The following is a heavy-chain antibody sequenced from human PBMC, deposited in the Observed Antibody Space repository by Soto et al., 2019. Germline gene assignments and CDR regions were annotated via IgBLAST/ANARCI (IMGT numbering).Heavy chain of an antibody. CDR1: GGSISGTNYY. D-gene: IGHD4-17*01. Sequence: SETLSLTCTVSGGSISGTNYYWGWIRQPPGKGLEWIGYIYYSGSTNYNPSLKSRVTISVDTSKNQFSLKLSSVTAADTAVYYCARRGYGRGYYYYYMDVWGKGTTDTVSS. V-gene: IGHV4-61*05. CDR2: IYYSGST. CDR3: ARRGYGRGYYYYYMDV. J-gene: IGHJ6*03.